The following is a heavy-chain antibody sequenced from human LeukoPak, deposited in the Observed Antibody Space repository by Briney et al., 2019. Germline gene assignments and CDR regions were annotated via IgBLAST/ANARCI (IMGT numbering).Heavy chain of an antibody. CDR3: ARDYGVARSDAFDI. CDR2: IYSGGST. J-gene: IGHJ3*02. CDR1: GFTVSSNY. D-gene: IGHD3-3*01. Sequence: PGGSLRLSCAASGFTVSSNYMSWVRQAPGKGLEWVSVIYSGGSTYYADPVKGRFTISRDNSKNTLYLQMNSLRAEDTAVYYCARDYGVARSDAFDIWGQGTMVAVSS. V-gene: IGHV3-66*01.